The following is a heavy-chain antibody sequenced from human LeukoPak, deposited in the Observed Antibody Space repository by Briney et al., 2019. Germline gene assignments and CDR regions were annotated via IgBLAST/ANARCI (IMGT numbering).Heavy chain of an antibody. V-gene: IGHV3-23*01. Sequence: GGSLRLSCAASGFMFSNYAINWVRQAPGEGLEWVSCISNIGDSTFYADSVKGRFTISRDNSKKTLFLQMSSLRAEDTAVYYCAKVRGSGTYYNVRDASDIWGQGTMVTVSS. CDR3: AKVRGSGTYYNVRDASDI. J-gene: IGHJ3*02. CDR1: GFMFSNYA. CDR2: ISNIGDST. D-gene: IGHD3-10*01.